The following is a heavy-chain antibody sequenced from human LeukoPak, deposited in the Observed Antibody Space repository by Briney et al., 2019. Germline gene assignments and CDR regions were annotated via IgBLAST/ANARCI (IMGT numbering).Heavy chain of an antibody. V-gene: IGHV5-51*01. CDR1: GYSFTSYW. CDR3: ARAPYSSSIHDFDY. D-gene: IGHD6-6*01. J-gene: IGHJ4*02. CDR2: IYPGDSDT. Sequence: RGESLKISCKGSGYSFTSYWIGWVRQLPGKGLEWMGIIYPGDSDTRYSPSFQGQVTISADKSISTAYLQWSSLKASDTAMYYCARAPYSSSIHDFDYWGQGTLVTVSS.